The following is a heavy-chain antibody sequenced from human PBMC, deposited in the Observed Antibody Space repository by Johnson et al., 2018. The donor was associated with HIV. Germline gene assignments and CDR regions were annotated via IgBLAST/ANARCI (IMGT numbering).Heavy chain of an antibody. CDR2: IRQDGSEK. D-gene: IGHD2-21*02. CDR1: GFTLSAYC. V-gene: IGHV3-7*01. J-gene: IGHJ3*02. CDR3: AKDKAVVTALYDAFDI. Sequence: VQLVESGGGLVQPGGSLKLSCAASGFTLSAYCMHWVRQAPGKGLEWVANIRQDGSEKYYADSVKGRFTISRDNAKKTLYLQMNSLRAEDTAVYYCAKDKAVVTALYDAFDIWGQGTMVTVSS.